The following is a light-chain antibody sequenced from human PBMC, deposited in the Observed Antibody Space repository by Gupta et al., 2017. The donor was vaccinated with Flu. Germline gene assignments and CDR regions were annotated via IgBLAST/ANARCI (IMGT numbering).Light chain of an antibody. V-gene: IGLV2-23*02. CDR1: SSDVGSYNI. CDR3: CSYAGSSTLV. CDR2: EVS. Sequence: QSALTQPASVSGSPGQSITISCTGTSSDVGSYNIVSWYQQHPGKAPKLMIYEVSKRPSGVSNRFSGSKSGNTASLTISGLQAEDDADYYCCSYAGSSTLVFGGGTKLTVL. J-gene: IGLJ2*01.